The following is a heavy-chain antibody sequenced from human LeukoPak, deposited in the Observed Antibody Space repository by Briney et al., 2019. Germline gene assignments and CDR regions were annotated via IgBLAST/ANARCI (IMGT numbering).Heavy chain of an antibody. D-gene: IGHD3-16*01. V-gene: IGHV4-59*08. Sequence: PSETLSLTCTVSGGPISSYYWSWIRQPPGKGLEWIGYIYYSGSTNYNPSLKSRVTISVDTSKNQFSLKLSSVTAADTAVYYCASHWGKGYFDYWGQGTLVTVSS. CDR1: GGPISSYY. J-gene: IGHJ4*02. CDR2: IYYSGST. CDR3: ASHWGKGYFDY.